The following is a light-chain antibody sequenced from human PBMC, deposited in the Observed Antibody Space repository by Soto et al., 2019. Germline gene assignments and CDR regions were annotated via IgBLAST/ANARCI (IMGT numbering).Light chain of an antibody. CDR1: QSLLYRTNNENY. V-gene: IGKV4-1*01. J-gene: IGKJ2*01. CDR2: WAS. Sequence: DIVMTQSPDFLAVSLGERATINCKSSQSLLYRTNNENYLAWYQQKPRQPPKLLIYWASNRESGVPDRFSGSGSGTDVTLTISSLQAEDVAVYYCQQYYGTPYTFGQGTKLEI. CDR3: QQYYGTPYT.